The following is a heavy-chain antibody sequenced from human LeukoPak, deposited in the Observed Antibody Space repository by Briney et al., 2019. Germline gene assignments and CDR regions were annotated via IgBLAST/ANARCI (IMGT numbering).Heavy chain of an antibody. Sequence: GSLRLSCAASGFTFSSYWMSWVRQSPGKGLEWIGSIYHTGSTYYNPSLKSRVTISLDASNKQFSLRLSSVPAADTAVYYCARGSHPVTGTLGGYFDPWGQGTLVTVSS. D-gene: IGHD6-19*01. J-gene: IGHJ4*02. CDR2: IYHTGST. CDR3: ARGSHPVTGTLGGYFDP. V-gene: IGHV4-38-2*01. CDR1: GFTFSSYW.